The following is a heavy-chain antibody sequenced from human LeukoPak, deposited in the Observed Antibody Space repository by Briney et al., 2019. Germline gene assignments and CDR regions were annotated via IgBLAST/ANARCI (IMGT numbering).Heavy chain of an antibody. CDR2: INPSSGGT. CDR1: GYTFTGYH. CDR3: SGNSGHDGIDY. V-gene: IGHV1-2*02. D-gene: IGHD5-12*01. Sequence: ASVKVSCKASGYTFTGYHIHWVRQAPGQGLEWMGWINPSSGGTNFGPKFHGRVSMTRDTSINTVYMELSSLRSDDTAVYYCSGNSGHDGIDYWGQGTLVTVSS. J-gene: IGHJ4*02.